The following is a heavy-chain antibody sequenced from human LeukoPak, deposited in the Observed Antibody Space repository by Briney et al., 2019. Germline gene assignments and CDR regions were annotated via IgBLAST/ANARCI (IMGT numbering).Heavy chain of an antibody. J-gene: IGHJ6*02. CDR1: GGSFSGYY. Sequence: SETLSLTCAVYGGSFSGYYWSWIRRPPGKGLEWIGEINHSGSTNYNPSLKSRVTISVDTSKNQFSLKLSSVTAADTAVYYCAGTVAGQGEYGMDVWGQGTTVTVSS. CDR3: AGTVAGQGEYGMDV. D-gene: IGHD6-19*01. V-gene: IGHV4-34*01. CDR2: INHSGST.